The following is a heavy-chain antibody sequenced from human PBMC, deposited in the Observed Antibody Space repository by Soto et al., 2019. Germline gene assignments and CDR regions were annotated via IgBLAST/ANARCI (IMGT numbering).Heavy chain of an antibody. D-gene: IGHD3-22*01. V-gene: IGHV3-48*02. CDR3: ARDFPYYYDSSGDDAFDI. J-gene: IGHJ3*02. Sequence: GGSLRLSCAASGFTFSSYSMNWVRQAPGKGLEWVSYISSSSSTIYYADSVKGRFTISRDNAKNSLYLQMNSLRDEDTAVYYCARDFPYYYDSSGDDAFDIWGQGTMVTVSS. CDR1: GFTFSSYS. CDR2: ISSSSSTI.